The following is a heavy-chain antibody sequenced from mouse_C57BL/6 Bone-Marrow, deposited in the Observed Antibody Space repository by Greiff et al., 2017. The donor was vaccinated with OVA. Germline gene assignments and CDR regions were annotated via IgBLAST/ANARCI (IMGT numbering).Heavy chain of an antibody. CDR3: ASLGYGSSYDWFAY. D-gene: IGHD1-1*01. CDR1: GYTFTDYY. CDR2: INPNNGGT. V-gene: IGHV1-26*01. Sequence: EVQLQQSGPELVKPGASVKISCKASGYTFTDYYMNWVKQSHGKSLEWIGDINPNNGGTSYNQKFKGKATLTVDKSSSTAYMELRSLTSEDSAVYYGASLGYGSSYDWFAYWGQGTLVTVSA. J-gene: IGHJ3*01.